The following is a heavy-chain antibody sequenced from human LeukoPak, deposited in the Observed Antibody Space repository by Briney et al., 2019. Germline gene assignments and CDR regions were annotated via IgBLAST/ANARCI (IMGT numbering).Heavy chain of an antibody. CDR1: GFTFSSYG. V-gene: IGHV3-33*01. Sequence: SGGSLRLSCAASGFTFSSYGMHWVRQAPGKGLEWVAVIWYDGSNKYYADSVKGRFTISRDNSKNTLYLQMNSLRAEDTAVYYCASGRKTGTTENWFDPWGQGTLVTVSS. CDR3: ASGRKTGTTENWFDP. CDR2: IWYDGSNK. D-gene: IGHD1-7*01. J-gene: IGHJ5*02.